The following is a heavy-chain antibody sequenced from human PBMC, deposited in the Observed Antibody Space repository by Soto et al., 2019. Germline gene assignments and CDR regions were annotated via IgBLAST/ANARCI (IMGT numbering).Heavy chain of an antibody. Sequence: PGGSLRLSCGASGLSVSGNYMGWVRQAPGRGLEWVSVMYAGGDTHYADSVKGRFTISRDKSENTLYLQMNSLRDEDTGVYFCVSRIPSWVFDYWGLGTLVTVSS. CDR1: GLSVSGNY. CDR3: VSRIPSWVFDY. J-gene: IGHJ4*01. D-gene: IGHD2-21*01. CDR2: MYAGGDT. V-gene: IGHV3-53*01.